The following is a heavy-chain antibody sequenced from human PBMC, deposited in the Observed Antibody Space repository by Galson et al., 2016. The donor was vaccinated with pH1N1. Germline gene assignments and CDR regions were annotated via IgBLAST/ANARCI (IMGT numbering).Heavy chain of an antibody. CDR2: TNQHGSKT. V-gene: IGHV3-7*03. CDR1: GLVYSDYW. Sequence: SLRLSCAASGLVYSDYWMTWVRQAPGKGLEWVGNTNQHGSKTNYGDSVKGRFTISRDNAKNSLFLQMTSLRADDSAVYYCARDRTYSESNTYYDLFDIWGQGTMVTVSS. J-gene: IGHJ3*02. CDR3: ARDRTYSESNTYYDLFDI. D-gene: IGHD3-16*01.